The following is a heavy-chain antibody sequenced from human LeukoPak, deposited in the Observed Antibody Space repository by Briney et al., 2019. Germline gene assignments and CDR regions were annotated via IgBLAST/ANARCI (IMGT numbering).Heavy chain of an antibody. Sequence: PGGSLRLSCAASGFTFSDYYMSWIRQAPGKGLEWVSYISSGSTIYYADSVKGRFTISRDNAKNSLYLQMNSLRAEDTAVYYCARVPTRFLEWFSDYYYMDVWGKGTTVTVSS. CDR3: ARVPTRFLEWFSDYYYMDV. CDR2: ISSGSTI. D-gene: IGHD3-3*01. V-gene: IGHV3-11*04. CDR1: GFTFSDYY. J-gene: IGHJ6*03.